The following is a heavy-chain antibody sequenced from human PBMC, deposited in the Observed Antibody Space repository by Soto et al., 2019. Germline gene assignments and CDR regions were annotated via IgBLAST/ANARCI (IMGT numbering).Heavy chain of an antibody. CDR3: ARAPYDYIWGSSYYYMDV. CDR2: ISAYNGNT. D-gene: IGHD3-16*01. J-gene: IGHJ6*03. V-gene: IGHV1-18*01. CDR1: GYTFTSYG. Sequence: GASVKVSCKASGYTFTSYGIIWVRQAPGQGLEWMGWISAYNGNTNYAQKLQGRVTMTTDTSTSTAYMELRSLRSDDTAVYYCARAPYDYIWGSSYYYMDVWGKGTTVTVS.